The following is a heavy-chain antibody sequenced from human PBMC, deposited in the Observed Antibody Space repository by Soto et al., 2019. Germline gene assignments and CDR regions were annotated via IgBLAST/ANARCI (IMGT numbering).Heavy chain of an antibody. CDR3: AAYDFWSGKDAFDI. CDR2: FDPEDGET. CDR1: GYTLTELS. Sequence: ASVKVSCKVSGYTLTELSMHWVRQAPGKGLEWMGGFDPEDGETIYAQKFQGRVTMTEDTSTDTAYMELSSLRSEDTAVYYCAAYDFWSGKDAFDIRGQRTTVTVSS. D-gene: IGHD3-3*01. J-gene: IGHJ3*02. V-gene: IGHV1-24*01.